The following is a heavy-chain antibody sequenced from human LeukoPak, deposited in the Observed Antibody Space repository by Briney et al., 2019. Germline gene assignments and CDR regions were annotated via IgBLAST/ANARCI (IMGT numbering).Heavy chain of an antibody. J-gene: IGHJ4*02. CDR2: ISSSSSYI. CDR3: ARDQGGHIVVVTAILDY. CDR1: GFTFSSYS. Sequence: GGSLRLSCAASGFTFSSYSMNWVRQAPGKGLEWVSSISSSSSYIYYADSVKGRFTTSRDNAKNSLYLQMNSLRAEDTAVYYCARDQGGHIVVVTAILDYWGQGTLVTVSS. V-gene: IGHV3-21*01. D-gene: IGHD2-21*02.